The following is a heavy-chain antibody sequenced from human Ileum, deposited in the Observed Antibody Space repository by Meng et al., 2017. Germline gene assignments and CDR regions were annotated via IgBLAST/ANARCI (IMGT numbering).Heavy chain of an antibody. V-gene: IGHV4-30-4*01. Sequence: QVQLQESGPGLVKPSQTLSLTCMVAGGSFSSENFYWTLIRQTPGKGLEWIGLTYYNGSPFYNPSLRSRVTISVDTSKDQFSLKLTSVTAADTAVYYCARERRHYYGSGSFDYWGQGILVTVSS. CDR3: ARERRHYYGSGSFDY. CDR1: GGSFSSENFY. D-gene: IGHD3-10*01. CDR2: TYYNGSP. J-gene: IGHJ4*02.